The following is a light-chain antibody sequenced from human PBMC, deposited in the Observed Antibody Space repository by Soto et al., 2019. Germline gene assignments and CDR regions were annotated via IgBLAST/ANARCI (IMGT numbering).Light chain of an antibody. Sequence: SYELTQSPSVSVAPGQTARITCGGNGIGTKGVHWYQQKPGQAPVLVLYDDSVRPSGISERFSGSSSGETATLTISRVGAGDEADYYCQVWDSGSDHPVFGGGTKVTVL. CDR2: DDS. V-gene: IGLV3-21*02. J-gene: IGLJ2*01. CDR3: QVWDSGSDHPV. CDR1: GIGTKG.